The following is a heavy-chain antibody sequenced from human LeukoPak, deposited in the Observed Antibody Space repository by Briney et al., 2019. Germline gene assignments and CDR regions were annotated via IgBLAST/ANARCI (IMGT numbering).Heavy chain of an antibody. D-gene: IGHD4-23*01. J-gene: IGHJ4*02. Sequence: ASVKVSCKASGYTFTSYYMHWVRQAPGQGLEWMGIINPSGGSTSYAQKFQGRVTMTRDMSTSTVYMELSSLRSEDTAVYYCARGQLPRGGKGNYFDYWGQGTLVTVSS. CDR2: INPSGGST. CDR1: GYTFTSYY. V-gene: IGHV1-46*01. CDR3: ARGQLPRGGKGNYFDY.